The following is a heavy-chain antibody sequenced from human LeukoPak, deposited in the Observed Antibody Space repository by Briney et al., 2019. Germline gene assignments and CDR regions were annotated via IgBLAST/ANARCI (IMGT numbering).Heavy chain of an antibody. J-gene: IGHJ4*02. CDR3: ARQAPAATYDY. Sequence: SETLSLTCTVSGGSISSSSYYWGWIRQPPGKGLEWIGSIYYSGSTYYNPSLKSRVTISVDTSKNQFSLKLSSVTAADTAVYYCARQAPAATYDYWGQGTLFTVS. V-gene: IGHV4-39*01. CDR1: GGSISSSSYY. D-gene: IGHD2-2*01. CDR2: IYYSGST.